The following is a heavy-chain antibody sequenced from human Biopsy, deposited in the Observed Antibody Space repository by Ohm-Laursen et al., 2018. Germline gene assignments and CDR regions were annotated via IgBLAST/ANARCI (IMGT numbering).Heavy chain of an antibody. D-gene: IGHD6-19*01. CDR2: IIGIFRTA. J-gene: IGHJ4*02. CDR1: GGTFSSSA. V-gene: IGHV1-69*01. CDR3: ALQSVAQMKNFDY. Sequence: SSVKVSCKASGGTFSSSAITWVRQAPGQGLEWMGGIIGIFRTAHYAQKFQGRVTITADEFISTAYMEMSRLRSDDTAVYYCALQSVAQMKNFDYWGQGTLVTVSS.